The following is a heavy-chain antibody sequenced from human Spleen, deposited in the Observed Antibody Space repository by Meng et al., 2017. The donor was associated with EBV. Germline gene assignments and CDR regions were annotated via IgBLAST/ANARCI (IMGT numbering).Heavy chain of an antibody. J-gene: IGHJ5*02. D-gene: IGHD4-17*01. CDR1: GGTFSSYA. CDR3: ARSTVTHTTYNWFDP. V-gene: IGHV1-69*01. CDR2: SIPIFDRA. Sequence: QVQLVKAGAEVKKPGSSVKVSCKASGGTFSSYALSWVRQAPGQGLEWMGGSIPIFDRAIYAQKFQGRVTITADESTSTAYMELGSLRSEDTAIYYCARSTVTHTTYNWFDPWGQGTLVTVSS.